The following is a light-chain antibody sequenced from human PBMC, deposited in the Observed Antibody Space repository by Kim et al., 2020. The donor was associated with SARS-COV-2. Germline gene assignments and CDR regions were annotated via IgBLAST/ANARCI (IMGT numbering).Light chain of an antibody. CDR3: CSYAGTYTLV. Sequence: QSALTQPRSMSGSPGQSVTISCTGTSSDVGAYDYVSWFQQLPGEAPKLILYDVTTRSSGVPDRFSGSKSGNTASLTISGLQAGDEAEYYCCSYAGTYTLVFGGGTQLTVL. V-gene: IGLV2-11*01. CDR1: SSDVGAYDY. J-gene: IGLJ3*02. CDR2: DVT.